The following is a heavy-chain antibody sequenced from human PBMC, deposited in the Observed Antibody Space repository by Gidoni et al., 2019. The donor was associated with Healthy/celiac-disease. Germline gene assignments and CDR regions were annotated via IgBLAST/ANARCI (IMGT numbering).Heavy chain of an antibody. J-gene: IGHJ4*02. D-gene: IGHD3-10*01. CDR1: GGSISIRRYS. CDR2: IYYSGST. CDR3: ARRVGYDGSGSHTPGTVDY. Sequence: QLQLQESGPGLVKPSETLSLPCTVSGGSISIRRYSWGWIRQPPGKGLEWIGSIYYSGSTYDNPSLKSRVTIYVDTSKNQLSLKLSSVTAADTAVYYCARRVGYDGSGSHTPGTVDYWGQGTLVTVSA. V-gene: IGHV4-39*01.